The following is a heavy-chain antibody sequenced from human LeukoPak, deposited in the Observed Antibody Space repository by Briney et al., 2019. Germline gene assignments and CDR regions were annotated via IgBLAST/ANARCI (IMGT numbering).Heavy chain of an antibody. CDR1: GFTFSNYE. CDR2: IRYDGGNK. V-gene: IGHV3-30*02. Sequence: SGGSLRLSCATSGFTFSNYEMNWVRQAPGKGLEWVAFIRYDGGNKYYADSVKGRFTISRDNSKNTLYLQMNSLRAEDTAVYYCAGDYYDSSALSYWGQGTLVTVSS. D-gene: IGHD3-22*01. J-gene: IGHJ4*02. CDR3: AGDYYDSSALSY.